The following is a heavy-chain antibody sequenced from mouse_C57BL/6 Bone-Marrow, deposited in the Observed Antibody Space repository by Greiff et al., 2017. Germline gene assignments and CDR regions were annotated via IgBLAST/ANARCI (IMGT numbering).Heavy chain of an antibody. D-gene: IGHD2-4*01. V-gene: IGHV1-19*01. Sequence: EVKLMESGPVLVKPGASVKMSCKASGYTFTDYYMNWVKQSHGKSLEWIGVINPYNCGTSYNQKFKGKATLTVDKSSSTAYMELNSLTSEDSAVYFCAREGTYDYDGFAYWGQGTLVTVSA. CDR1: GYTFTDYY. J-gene: IGHJ3*01. CDR3: AREGTYDYDGFAY. CDR2: INPYNCGT.